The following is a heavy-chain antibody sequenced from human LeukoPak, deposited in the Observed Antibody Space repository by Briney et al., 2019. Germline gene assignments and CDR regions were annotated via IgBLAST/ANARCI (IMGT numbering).Heavy chain of an antibody. V-gene: IGHV4-61*02. CDR3: ARMTGYYNYYYYMDV. CDR2: IYTSGST. D-gene: IGHD3-9*01. Sequence: PSETLSLTCTVSGGSISSGSYYWSWIRQPAGKGLEWIGRIYTSGSTNYNPSLKSRATISVDTSKNQCSLKLSSVTAADTAVYYCARMTGYYNYYYYMDVWGKGTTVTVSS. J-gene: IGHJ6*03. CDR1: GGSISSGSYY.